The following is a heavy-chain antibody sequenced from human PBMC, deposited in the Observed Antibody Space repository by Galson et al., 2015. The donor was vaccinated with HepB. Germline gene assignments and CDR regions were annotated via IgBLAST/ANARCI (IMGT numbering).Heavy chain of an antibody. Sequence: SVKVSCKASGYTFTSYDINWVRQATGQGLEWMGWMNPNSGNTGYAQKFQGRVTMTRNTSISTAYMELSSLRSEDTAVYYCARSGSSSFNYYYYMDVWGKGTTVTVSS. CDR1: GYTFTSYD. CDR2: MNPNSGNT. CDR3: ARSGSSSFNYYYYMDV. D-gene: IGHD6-6*01. V-gene: IGHV1-8*01. J-gene: IGHJ6*03.